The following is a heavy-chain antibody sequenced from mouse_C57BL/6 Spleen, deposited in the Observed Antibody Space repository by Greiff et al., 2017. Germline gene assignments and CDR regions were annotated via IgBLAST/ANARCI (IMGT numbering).Heavy chain of an antibody. D-gene: IGHD2-4*01. V-gene: IGHV1-82*01. CDR3: ATQYDYDGGGFDY. J-gene: IGHJ2*01. CDR1: GYAFSSSW. Sequence: VQLHQSGPELVKPGASVKISCKASGYAFSSSWMNWVKQRPGKGLEWIGRIYPGDGDTQYNGKFKGKATLTADKSSSTAYMQLSSLTSEDSAVYFCATQYDYDGGGFDYWGQGTTLTVSS. CDR2: IYPGDGDT.